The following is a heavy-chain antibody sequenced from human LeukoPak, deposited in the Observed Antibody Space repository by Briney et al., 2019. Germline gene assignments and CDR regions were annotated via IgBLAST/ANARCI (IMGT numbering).Heavy chain of an antibody. D-gene: IGHD5-24*01. CDR1: GFTFSSHW. CDR3: ASRDGMDV. V-gene: IGHV3-74*01. Sequence: PGGSLRLSCAASGFTFSSHWMHWVRQAPGKGLVWVSRINSGGSSTNYADSVKGRFTISRDNSKNTLYLQMNSLRAEDTAVYYCASRDGMDVWGQGTTVTVSS. CDR2: INSGGSST. J-gene: IGHJ6*02.